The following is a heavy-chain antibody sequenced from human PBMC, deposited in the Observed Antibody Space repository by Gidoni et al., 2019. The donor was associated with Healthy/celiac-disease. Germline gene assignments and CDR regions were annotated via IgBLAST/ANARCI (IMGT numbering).Heavy chain of an antibody. Sequence: EVQLVQSGAEVKKPGESLKISCKGSGYSFTSYWIGWVRQMPGKGLEWMGIIYPGDSDTRYSPSFQGQVTISADKSISTAYLQWSSLKASDTAMYYCAASDWIRFLEWYYFDYWGQGTLVTVSS. V-gene: IGHV5-51*01. J-gene: IGHJ4*02. CDR2: IYPGDSDT. D-gene: IGHD3-3*01. CDR3: AASDWIRFLEWYYFDY. CDR1: GYSFTSYW.